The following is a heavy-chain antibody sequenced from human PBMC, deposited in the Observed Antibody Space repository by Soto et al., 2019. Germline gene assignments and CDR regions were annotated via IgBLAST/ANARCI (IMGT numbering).Heavy chain of an antibody. CDR1: GDSINSGAYY. D-gene: IGHD6-13*01. CDR2: ISYSGNT. CDR3: ARDKQQLVEV. J-gene: IGHJ6*02. V-gene: IGHV4-31*03. Sequence: PSETLSLTCSLSGDSINSGAYYWSWIRQHSGQGLEWIGYISYSGNTYYNPSLKSRVVLSIDTSNNQFSLNLNSVTAADTAVYYCARDKQQLVEVWGQGTTVTVSS.